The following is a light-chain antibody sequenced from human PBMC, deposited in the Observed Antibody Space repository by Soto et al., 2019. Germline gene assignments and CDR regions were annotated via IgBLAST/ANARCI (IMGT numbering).Light chain of an antibody. V-gene: IGKV3-11*01. CDR3: QQTYKNSWT. CDR2: DAY. Sequence: EIVLTQSPGTLSFSPWERATLSCRASQSFRGLLAWYQQKPGQAPRLLIYDAYNRATGIPPRFSGSGSGTDFSLTISSLQPEDFATYYCQQTYKNSWTCGPGTRWIS. CDR1: QSFRGL. J-gene: IGKJ3*01.